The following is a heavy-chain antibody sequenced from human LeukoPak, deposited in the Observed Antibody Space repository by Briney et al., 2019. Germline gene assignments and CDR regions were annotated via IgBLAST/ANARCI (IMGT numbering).Heavy chain of an antibody. CDR1: VYTFTSYG. CDR2: ISAYNGNT. V-gene: IGHV1-18*01. D-gene: IGHD3-22*01. CDR3: AAYYDSSGYYLFDY. Sequence: GASVKVSCKASVYTFTSYGISWVRQAPGQGLEWMGWISAYNGNTNYAQKLQGRVTMTTDTSTSTAYMELRSLRSDDTAVYYCAAYYDSSGYYLFDYWGQGTLVTVSS. J-gene: IGHJ4*02.